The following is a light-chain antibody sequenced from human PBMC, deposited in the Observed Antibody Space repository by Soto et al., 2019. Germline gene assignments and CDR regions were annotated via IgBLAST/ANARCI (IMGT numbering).Light chain of an antibody. Sequence: DIQMTQSPSSLSASVGDRVTITCRASQSISSYLNWYQQKPGKAPKIMIYAESSLQSGVPSRLSGSGSGTDLNLTISSLQPEDFATYYCQKSYSTPRTFGQGTKVDIK. CDR3: QKSYSTPRT. CDR2: AES. CDR1: QSISSY. J-gene: IGKJ1*01. V-gene: IGKV1-39*01.